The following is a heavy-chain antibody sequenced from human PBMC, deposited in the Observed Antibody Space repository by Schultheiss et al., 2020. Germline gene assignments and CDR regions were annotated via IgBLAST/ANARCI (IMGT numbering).Heavy chain of an antibody. V-gene: IGHV1-18*01. J-gene: IGHJ4*02. CDR3: TRGRSVRGYSSGWYDY. CDR2: ISAYNGNT. D-gene: IGHD6-19*01. Sequence: ASVTVSCKASGYTFTSYGISWVRQAPGQGLEWMGWISAYNGNTNYAQKLQGRVTMTTDTSTSTAYMELRSLRSDDTAVYYCTRGRSVRGYSSGWYDYWDQGTLVTVSS. CDR1: GYTFTSYG.